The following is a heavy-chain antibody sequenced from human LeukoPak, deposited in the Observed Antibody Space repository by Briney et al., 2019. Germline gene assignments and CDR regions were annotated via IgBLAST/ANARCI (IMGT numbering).Heavy chain of an antibody. V-gene: IGHV3-23*01. J-gene: IGHJ4*02. D-gene: IGHD3-22*01. CDR1: GFTFSSYG. CDR2: ISRSGDST. CDR3: AGPSSGYFDT. Sequence: GGSLRLSCAASGFTFSSYGMTWVRQAPGKGLEWVSSISRSGDSTYYADAVKGRFTISRDNSKNTLYLQMNSLRAEDTAVYFCAGPSSGYFDTWGQGALVTVSS.